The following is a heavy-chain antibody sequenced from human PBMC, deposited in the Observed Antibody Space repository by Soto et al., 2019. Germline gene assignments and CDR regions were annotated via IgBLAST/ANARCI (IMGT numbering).Heavy chain of an antibody. D-gene: IGHD1-1*01. J-gene: IGHJ6*02. CDR3: AINEDV. CDR1: GASISGHF. Sequence: PSETLSLTCTVSGASISGHFWSWIRQPPGKGLEWIAYIYNSGSSYNPSLKSRVTISVDTSKNQLSLKLSSVIAADSAVYYCAINEDVWGQGTTVTVSS. V-gene: IGHV4-59*08. CDR2: IYNSGS.